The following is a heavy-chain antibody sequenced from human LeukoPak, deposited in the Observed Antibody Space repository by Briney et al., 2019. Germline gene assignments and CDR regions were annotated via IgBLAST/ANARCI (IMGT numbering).Heavy chain of an antibody. V-gene: IGHV3-33*01. J-gene: IGHJ4*02. D-gene: IGHD2-21*01. Sequence: GGSLRLSCAASGFTFSDCGFHWVRQAPGKRLEGVAFIWYDGSNKYYADSVKGRFTISRDNSKNTLYLQMNSLRADDTAVYYCARDEASPLSYFFNYWGQGTLVTVSS. CDR2: IWYDGSNK. CDR1: GFTFSDCG. CDR3: ARDEASPLSYFFNY.